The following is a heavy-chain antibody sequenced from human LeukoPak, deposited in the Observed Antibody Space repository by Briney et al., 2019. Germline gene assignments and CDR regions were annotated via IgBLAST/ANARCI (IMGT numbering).Heavy chain of an antibody. CDR1: GFTFSTYA. CDR3: AKGGKWDVTPFDY. CDR2: ISDSGANT. D-gene: IGHD1-26*01. V-gene: IGHV3-23*01. J-gene: IGHJ4*02. Sequence: GGSLRLSCAASGFTFSTYAMSWVRQAPGKGLEWVSTISDSGANTYYADSVKGRFTISRDNSKNTLYLQVNSLRAVDTAVYYCAKGGKWDVTPFDYWGQGTLVTVSS.